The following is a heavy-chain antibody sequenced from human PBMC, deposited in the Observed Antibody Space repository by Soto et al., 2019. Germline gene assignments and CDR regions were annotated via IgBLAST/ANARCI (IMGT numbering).Heavy chain of an antibody. CDR2: TYYRSNWYT. D-gene: IGHD2-8*01. CDR1: GDSVSTNSAT. CDR3: ARLIGNSWLDS. V-gene: IGHV6-1*01. J-gene: IGHJ5*01. Sequence: QIHLQQSGPGLVKPSQTLSLTCAISGDSVSTNSATWDWIRQSPSRGLEWLGRTYYRSNWYTDYAVSVKGRXTXSXXTSNTQLSLQLNSVTPDDTAVYYCARLIGNSWLDSWGQGTLVTVSS.